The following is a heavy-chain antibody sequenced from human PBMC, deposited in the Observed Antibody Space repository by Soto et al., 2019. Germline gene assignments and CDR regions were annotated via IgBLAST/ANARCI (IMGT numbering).Heavy chain of an antibody. V-gene: IGHV3-7*01. CDR1: GFTFSTYW. Sequence: GGSLRLSCAASGFTFSTYWMNWVRQAPGKGLEWVANIKQDGSEKYYVDSVKGRFAISRDNAKDSLFLQMNNLRAEDTAVYYCVRDWSTFWGMDVWGQGTTVTAP. CDR2: IKQDGSEK. J-gene: IGHJ6*02. CDR3: VRDWSTFWGMDV.